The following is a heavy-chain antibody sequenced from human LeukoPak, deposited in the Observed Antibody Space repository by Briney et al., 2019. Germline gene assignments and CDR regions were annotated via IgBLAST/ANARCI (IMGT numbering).Heavy chain of an antibody. V-gene: IGHV4-31*03. CDR2: IYYSGSN. CDR1: GGSISRGGYY. J-gene: IGHJ6*02. D-gene: IGHD3-10*01. Sequence: SQTLSLTCTVSGGSISRGGYYWSWIRQPPGKALEWIGYIYYSGSNYYNPPLKSRVTISVDTSKNQFSLKLSSVTAADTAVYYCARDTFGSMDVWGQGTTVTVSS. CDR3: ARDTFGSMDV.